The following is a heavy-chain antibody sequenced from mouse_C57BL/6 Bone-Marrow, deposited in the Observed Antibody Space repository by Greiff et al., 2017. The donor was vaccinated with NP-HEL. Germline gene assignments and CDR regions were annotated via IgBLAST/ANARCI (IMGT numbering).Heavy chain of an antibody. D-gene: IGHD1-1*02. Sequence: QVQLQQSGAELVRPGASVKLSCKASGYTFTDYYINWVKQRPGQGLEWIARIYPGSGNTYYNEKFKGKATLTAEKSSSTAYMQLSSLTSEDSAVYFCARPSCGNYGYFDVWGTGTTVTVSS. CDR1: GYTFTDYY. J-gene: IGHJ1*03. V-gene: IGHV1-76*01. CDR3: ARPSCGNYGYFDV. CDR2: IYPGSGNT.